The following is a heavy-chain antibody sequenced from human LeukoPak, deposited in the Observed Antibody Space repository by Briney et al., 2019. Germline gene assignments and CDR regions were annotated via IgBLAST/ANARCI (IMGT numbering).Heavy chain of an antibody. V-gene: IGHV3-23*01. CDR2: ITASGGNT. D-gene: IGHD5-18*01. CDR1: GFTFSSYA. Sequence: GGSLRLSCAASGFTFSSYAKGWVRQAPGKGLEWVSAITASGGNTYYADSVKGRFTISRDNSKNTLYLQVNSLRAEDTAVYYCAKGNGYSYGRYYFDYWGQGTLVTVSS. J-gene: IGHJ4*02. CDR3: AKGNGYSYGRYYFDY.